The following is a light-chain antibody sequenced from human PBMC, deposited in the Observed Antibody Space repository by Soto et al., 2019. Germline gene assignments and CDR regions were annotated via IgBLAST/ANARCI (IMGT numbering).Light chain of an antibody. CDR1: QSVSSSY. CDR3: QQYASAPLA. V-gene: IGKV3-20*01. Sequence: EIVLTQSPGTLSLSPGERATLSCRASQSVSSSYLAWYQQKPGQAPRLLMFGASSRATGIPDRFSGSGSGTDFTLTISSLEPEDFAVYYCQQYASAPLAFGGGTRVDVK. J-gene: IGKJ4*01. CDR2: GAS.